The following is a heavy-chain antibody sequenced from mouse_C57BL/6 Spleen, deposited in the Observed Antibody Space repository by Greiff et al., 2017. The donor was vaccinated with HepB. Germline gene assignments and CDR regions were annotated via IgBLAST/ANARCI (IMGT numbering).Heavy chain of an antibody. CDR3: TRSYYDYDGVYAMDY. Sequence: EVKLVESGEGLVKPGGSLKLSCAASGFTFSSYAMSWVRQTPEKRLEWVAYISSGGDYIYYADTVKGRFTISRDNARNTLYLQMSSLKSEDTAMYYCTRSYYDYDGVYAMDYWGQGTSVTVSS. CDR1: GFTFSSYA. V-gene: IGHV5-9-1*02. CDR2: ISSGGDYI. J-gene: IGHJ4*01. D-gene: IGHD2-4*01.